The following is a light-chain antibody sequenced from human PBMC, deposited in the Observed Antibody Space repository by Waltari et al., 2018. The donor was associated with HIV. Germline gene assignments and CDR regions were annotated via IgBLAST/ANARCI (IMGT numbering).Light chain of an antibody. CDR1: KIGIKT. J-gene: IGLJ2*01. CDR3: KVWDESSEHVV. CDR2: DDT. V-gene: IGLV3-21*02. Sequence: SYVLTQALSVSVAPGQAASLTCGGNKIGIKTLHRNRPKPGRNPEVVVFDDTDRPSATPDRFYGSNSWNGATLTISRVEVGDEADYYCKVWDESSEHVVFGGGTKVTVL.